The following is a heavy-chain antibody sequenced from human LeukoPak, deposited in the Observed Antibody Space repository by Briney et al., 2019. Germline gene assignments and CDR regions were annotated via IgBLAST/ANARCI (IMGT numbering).Heavy chain of an antibody. Sequence: ASVKVSCKASGYTFTSYDVNWVRQAPGHGLEWMGWINPNNGNTGYAQKFQGRVTMTRNTSISTAYMELSSLRSEDTAVYYCARGRFSPRIGDYVYWGQGTLVTVSS. D-gene: IGHD4-17*01. V-gene: IGHV1-8*01. J-gene: IGHJ4*02. CDR3: ARGRFSPRIGDYVY. CDR1: GYTFTSYD. CDR2: INPNNGNT.